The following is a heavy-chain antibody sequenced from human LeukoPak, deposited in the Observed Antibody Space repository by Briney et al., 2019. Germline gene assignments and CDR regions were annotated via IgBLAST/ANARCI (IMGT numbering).Heavy chain of an antibody. V-gene: IGHV1-46*01. CDR1: GYTFTSYY. Sequence: ASVTVSCKASGYTFTSYYIHWVRQAPGQGLEWMGVSNCSGGSTTYAQKFQGRVTMTRDTSTSRVYMELSSLRSEDTAVYYCARGLGHMVAKTHDFYYYGMDVWGQGTTVTVSS. D-gene: IGHD2-21*01. J-gene: IGHJ6*02. CDR2: SNCSGGST. CDR3: ARGLGHMVAKTHDFYYYGMDV.